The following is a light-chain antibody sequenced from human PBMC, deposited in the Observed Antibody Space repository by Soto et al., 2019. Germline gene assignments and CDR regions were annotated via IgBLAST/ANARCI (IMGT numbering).Light chain of an antibody. CDR1: SSDIGAYNY. CDR3: CSYTSATTYV. CDR2: DVS. J-gene: IGLJ1*01. Sequence: QSVLTQPASVSGSPGQSITISCTGSSSDIGAYNYVSSYQQHHPGEAPKVIIYDVSHRPAGASNRFSVSKSGNTASLTISGRQTEDEADYFCCSYTSATTYVFGTGTKVTVL. V-gene: IGLV2-14*03.